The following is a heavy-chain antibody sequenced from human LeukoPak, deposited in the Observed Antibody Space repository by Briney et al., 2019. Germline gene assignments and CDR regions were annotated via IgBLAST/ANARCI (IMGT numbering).Heavy chain of an antibody. CDR3: ARDVPGGSGWYPQRRCFDY. V-gene: IGHV1-18*01. CDR1: GYTFTSYG. J-gene: IGHJ4*02. D-gene: IGHD6-19*01. Sequence: ASVKVSCKASGYTFTSYGISWVRQAPGRGLEWMGWISAYNGNTNYAQKLQGRVTMTTDTSTSTAYMELRSLRSDDTAVYYCARDVPGGSGWYPQRRCFDYWGQGTLVTVSS. CDR2: ISAYNGNT.